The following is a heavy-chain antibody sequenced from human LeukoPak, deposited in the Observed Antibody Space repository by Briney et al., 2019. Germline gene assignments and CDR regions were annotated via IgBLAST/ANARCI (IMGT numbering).Heavy chain of an antibody. J-gene: IGHJ4*02. CDR1: GHTFTDYY. CDR2: IILKTGGT. D-gene: IGHD6-13*01. V-gene: IGHV1-2*06. CDR3: ARSASTIWLHFDY. Sequence: ASVKVSCKASGHTFTDYYIHWVRQAPGQGLEWMGRIILKTGGTEYAQKFQGRVTMTRDTSVSTAYLELSGLRSDDTAVYYCARSASTIWLHFDYWGPGTLVTVSS.